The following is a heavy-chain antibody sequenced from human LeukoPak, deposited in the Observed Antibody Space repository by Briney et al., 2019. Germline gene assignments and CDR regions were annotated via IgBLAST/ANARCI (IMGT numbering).Heavy chain of an antibody. Sequence: EASVKVSCKASGYTFTSYAMHWVRQAPGQRLEWMGWINAGNGNTKYSQKFQGRVTITRDTSASTAYMELSSLRSEDTAVYYCARHSRVLWDGKWGVSWFDPWGQGTLVTVSS. CDR3: ARHSRVLWDGKWGVSWFDP. CDR2: INAGNGNT. CDR1: GYTFTSYA. V-gene: IGHV1-3*01. D-gene: IGHD3-10*01. J-gene: IGHJ5*02.